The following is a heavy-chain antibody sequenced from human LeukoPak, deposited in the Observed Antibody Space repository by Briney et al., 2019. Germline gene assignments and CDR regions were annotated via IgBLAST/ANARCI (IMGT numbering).Heavy chain of an antibody. Sequence: SETLSLTCTVSGGSISNYYWSWIRQPPGKGLEWIGHIYYSGSTNYNPSLKSRITISVDTSKNQFSLKLTSVTAADTAVYYCARDRYSSGWYLGSDWFDPWGQGTLVTVSS. CDR2: IYYSGST. CDR3: ARDRYSSGWYLGSDWFDP. J-gene: IGHJ5*02. V-gene: IGHV4-59*01. D-gene: IGHD6-19*01. CDR1: GGSISNYY.